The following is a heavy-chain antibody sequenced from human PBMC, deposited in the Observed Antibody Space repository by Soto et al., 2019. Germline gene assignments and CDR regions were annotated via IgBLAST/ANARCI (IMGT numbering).Heavy chain of an antibody. Sequence: EVQLVESGGGLIQPGGSLRLSCAASGFTVSSNYMSWVRQAPGKGLEWVSVIYSGGSTYYADSVKGRFTISRDNSKNTLYLQRNSLRAEDTAVYYCARALAAPNPAFDIWGQGTMVTVSS. D-gene: IGHD6-13*01. J-gene: IGHJ3*02. CDR1: GFTVSSNY. CDR2: IYSGGST. CDR3: ARALAAPNPAFDI. V-gene: IGHV3-53*01.